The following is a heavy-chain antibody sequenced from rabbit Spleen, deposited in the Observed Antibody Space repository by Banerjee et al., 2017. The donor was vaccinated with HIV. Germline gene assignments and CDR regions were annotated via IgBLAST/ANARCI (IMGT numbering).Heavy chain of an antibody. Sequence: QEQLVESGGGLVKPGASLTLTCKASGFSFSSSYDMSWVRQAPGNGLEWIGFIYTGNGKNYYASWAKGRFTISKTSSTTVTLQVTSLTAADRATYFCARDLLGVIGWNFYLWGPGTLVTVS. J-gene: IGHJ4*01. CDR1: GFSFSSSYD. V-gene: IGHV1S45*01. CDR3: ARDLLGVIGWNFYL. CDR2: IYTGNGKN. D-gene: IGHD1-1*01.